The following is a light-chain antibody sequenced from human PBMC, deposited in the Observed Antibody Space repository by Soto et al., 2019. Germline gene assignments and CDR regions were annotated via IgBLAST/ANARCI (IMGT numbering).Light chain of an antibody. CDR1: QSVSSSY. Sequence: EIVLTQSPGTLSFSPWERATRSCRASQSVSSSYLAWYQQKPGQAPRLLIYGASSRATGVPDRFSGSGSGTDFTLTISRLEPEDFAVYHCHQYGSAPRTFGQGTKVDIK. CDR2: GAS. V-gene: IGKV3-20*01. J-gene: IGKJ1*01. CDR3: HQYGSAPRT.